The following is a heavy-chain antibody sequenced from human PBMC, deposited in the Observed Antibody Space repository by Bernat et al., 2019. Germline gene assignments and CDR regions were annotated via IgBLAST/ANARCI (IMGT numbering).Heavy chain of an antibody. V-gene: IGHV3-64D*06. CDR3: VKDEYSYGHDAFDV. CDR1: GFTFNDFA. CDR2: VSSSGDNS. J-gene: IGHJ3*01. D-gene: IGHD5-18*01. Sequence: EVQLVESGGGLVQPGGSLRLSCSASGFTFNDFAFHWVRQAPGTGLQYVSGVSSSGDNSSYADSVKGRFTISRDNSRNTLYLEMSSLKAEDTAVYLCVKDEYSYGHDAFDVWGQGTMVTVSS.